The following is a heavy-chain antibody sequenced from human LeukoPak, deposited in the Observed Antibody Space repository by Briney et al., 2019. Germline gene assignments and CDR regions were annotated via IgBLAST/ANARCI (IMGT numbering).Heavy chain of an antibody. CDR1: GFTFSDYY. CDR2: IKQDGSEK. J-gene: IGHJ4*02. CDR3: ARALDETGEGSDY. Sequence: GGSLRLSCAASGFTFSDYYMSWIRQAPGKGLEWVANIKQDGSEKYYVDSVKGRFTISRDNAKNSLYLQMNSLRAEDTAVYYCARALDETGEGSDYWGQGTLVTVSS. V-gene: IGHV3-7*01. D-gene: IGHD7-27*01.